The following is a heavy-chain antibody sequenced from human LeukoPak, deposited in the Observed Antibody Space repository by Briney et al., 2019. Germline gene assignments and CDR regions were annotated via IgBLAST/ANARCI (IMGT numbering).Heavy chain of an antibody. CDR1: GFTFSSYS. CDR3: AKLGLDSFDP. V-gene: IGHV3-30*02. CDR2: IGHDGSNE. J-gene: IGHJ5*02. D-gene: IGHD1-26*01. Sequence: GGSLRLSCAASGFTFSSYSMNWVRQAPGKGLEWVAFIGHDGSNEYYADSVKGRFTISRDNSKNTLFLQMNSLRPEDTAVYYCAKLGLDSFDPWGQGTLVTVSS.